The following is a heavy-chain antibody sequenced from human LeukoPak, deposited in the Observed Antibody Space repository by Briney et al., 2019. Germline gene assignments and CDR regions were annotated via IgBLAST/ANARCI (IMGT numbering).Heavy chain of an antibody. CDR1: GGSISSDYYS. V-gene: IGHV4-30-2*01. Sequence: SQTLSLTCAVSGGSISSDYYSWSWIRQPPGKGLEWIGYIYHSGSTYYNPSLKSRVTISVDKSKNQFSLKLSSVTAADTAVYYCAGTVGSSGWYGAFDIWGQGTMVTVSS. CDR2: IYHSGST. CDR3: AGTVGSSGWYGAFDI. J-gene: IGHJ3*02. D-gene: IGHD6-19*01.